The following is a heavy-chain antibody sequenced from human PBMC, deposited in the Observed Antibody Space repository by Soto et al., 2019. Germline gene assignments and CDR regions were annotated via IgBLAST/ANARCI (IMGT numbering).Heavy chain of an antibody. J-gene: IGHJ4*02. CDR1: GFTFSSYS. Sequence: EVQLVESGGGLVKPGGSLRLSCAASGFTFSSYSMNWVRQAPGKGLAWVSSISSSSSYIYYADSVKGRFTISRDNAKNSLYLQMNSLRAEDTAVYYCARVEDGYCSSTSCYSLDYWGQGTLVTVSS. D-gene: IGHD2-2*01. V-gene: IGHV3-21*01. CDR2: ISSSSSYI. CDR3: ARVEDGYCSSTSCYSLDY.